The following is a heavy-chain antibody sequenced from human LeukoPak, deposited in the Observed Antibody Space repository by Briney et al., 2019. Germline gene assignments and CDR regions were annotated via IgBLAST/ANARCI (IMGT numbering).Heavy chain of an antibody. CDR1: GGSFSDYY. CDR3: GSRRTAMFGVIKGPIDY. D-gene: IGHD3-3*01. V-gene: IGHV4-34*01. J-gene: IGHJ4*02. Sequence: PSETLSLTCAVYGGSFSDYYWTWIRQPPGKGLEWIGEINHSGSPNNNPSLKSRVSISFDTSKNQFTLKLTSVTAADTAVYYCGSRRTAMFGVIKGPIDYWGQGTLVTVSS. CDR2: INHSGSP.